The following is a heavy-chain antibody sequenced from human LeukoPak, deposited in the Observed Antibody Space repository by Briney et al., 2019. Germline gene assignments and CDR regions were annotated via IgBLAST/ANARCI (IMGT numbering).Heavy chain of an antibody. J-gene: IGHJ6*03. D-gene: IGHD3-10*01. Sequence: GGTLRLSCAASGFTFSSYGMSWVRQAPGKGLEWVSAISGSGGSTYYADSVKGRFTISRDNSKNTLYLQMNSLRAEDTAVYYCAKHKPYYYGSGNYYYMDVWGKGTTVTISS. V-gene: IGHV3-23*01. CDR1: GFTFSSYG. CDR2: ISGSGGST. CDR3: AKHKPYYYGSGNYYYMDV.